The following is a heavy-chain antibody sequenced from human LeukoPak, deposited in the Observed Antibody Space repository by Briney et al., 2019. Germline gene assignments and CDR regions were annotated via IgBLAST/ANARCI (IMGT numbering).Heavy chain of an antibody. Sequence: KPGGSLRLSCAASGFTFSDYYMSWIRQAPGKGLEWVSYISSSGSTIYYADSVKGRFTISRDNSKNTLYLQMNSLRAEDTAVYHCAKDRSGSYSQGLDYWGQGTLVTVSS. CDR2: ISSSGSTI. J-gene: IGHJ4*02. D-gene: IGHD1-26*01. CDR3: AKDRSGSYSQGLDY. CDR1: GFTFSDYY. V-gene: IGHV3-11*04.